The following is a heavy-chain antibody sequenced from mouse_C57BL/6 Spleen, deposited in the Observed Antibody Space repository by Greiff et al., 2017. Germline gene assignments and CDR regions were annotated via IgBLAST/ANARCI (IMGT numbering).Heavy chain of an antibody. CDR1: GYTFTSYW. D-gene: IGHD2-4*01. CDR2: IDPSDSYT. J-gene: IGHJ4*01. V-gene: IGHV1-69*01. Sequence: QVQLQQPGAELVMPGASVKLSCKASGYTFTSYWMHWVKQRPGQGLEWIGEIDPSDSYTNYNQKFKGKSTLTVDKSSSTAYMQLSSLTSEDSAVYYCARVYYDYEGYYAMDYWGQGTSVTVSS. CDR3: ARVYYDYEGYYAMDY.